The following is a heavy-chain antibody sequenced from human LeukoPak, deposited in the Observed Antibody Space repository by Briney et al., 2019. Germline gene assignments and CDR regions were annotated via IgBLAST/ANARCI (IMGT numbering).Heavy chain of an antibody. CDR3: AKDLGYCSSSACSVAFDI. V-gene: IGHV3-23*01. J-gene: IGHJ3*02. D-gene: IGHD2-2*01. CDR1: GFTFSSYA. CDR2: ISGSGGST. Sequence: GGSLRLSCAASGFTFSSYAMSWVRQAPGKGLEWVSAISGSGGSTYYADSVKGRSTISRDNSKNTLYLQMDSLRPEDTTVYYCAKDLGYCSSSACSVAFDIWGQGTMVTVSS.